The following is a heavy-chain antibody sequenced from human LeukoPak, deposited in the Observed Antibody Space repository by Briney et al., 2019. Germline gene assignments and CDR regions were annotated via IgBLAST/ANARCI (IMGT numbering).Heavy chain of an antibody. CDR3: ARREWDQNSYYYYYYMDV. J-gene: IGHJ6*03. CDR1: GYTFTSYY. Sequence: GASVKVSCMASGYTFTSYYMHWVRQAPGQGLEWMGIINPSGGSTSYAQKFQGRVTMTTDTSTSTAYMELRSLRSDDTAVYYCARREWDQNSYYYYYYMDVWGKGTTVTVSS. D-gene: IGHD1-26*01. V-gene: IGHV1-46*01. CDR2: INPSGGST.